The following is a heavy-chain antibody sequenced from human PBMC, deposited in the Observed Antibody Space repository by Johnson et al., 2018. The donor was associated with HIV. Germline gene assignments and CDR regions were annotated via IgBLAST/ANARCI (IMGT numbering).Heavy chain of an antibody. V-gene: IGHV3-30*04. Sequence: QVQLVESGGGLVQPGGSLRLSCAASGFTFGSYAMHWVRQAPGKGLEWVALISFDGGTKYYADSVKGRFIISREDSKDTLHLHMNSLRPEDTAVYFCAREGNWNPTYGFDVWGQGTIATVSS. CDR2: ISFDGGTK. D-gene: IGHD1-1*01. J-gene: IGHJ3*01. CDR3: AREGNWNPTYGFDV. CDR1: GFTFGSYA.